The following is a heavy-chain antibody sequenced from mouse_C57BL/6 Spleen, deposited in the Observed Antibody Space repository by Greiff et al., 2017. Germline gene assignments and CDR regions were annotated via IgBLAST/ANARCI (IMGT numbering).Heavy chain of an antibody. CDR1: GFTFPDYY. Sequence: EVMLVESGGGLVQPGGSLSLSCAASGFTFPDYYMSWVRQPPGKALEWLGFIRNKANGYTTEYSASVKGRFTISRDNSQSILYLQMNALRAEDSATYYCARYGYYAMDYWGQGTSVTVSS. J-gene: IGHJ4*01. CDR3: ARYGYYAMDY. CDR2: IRNKANGYTT. V-gene: IGHV7-3*01.